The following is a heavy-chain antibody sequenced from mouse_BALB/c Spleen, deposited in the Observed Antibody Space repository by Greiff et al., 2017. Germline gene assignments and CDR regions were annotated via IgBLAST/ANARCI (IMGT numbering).Heavy chain of an antibody. J-gene: IGHJ4*01. CDR2: ISSGGST. CDR3: AGREEYDYDRAMDY. CDR1: GFTFSSYA. V-gene: IGHV5-6-5*01. Sequence: EVKLVESGGGLVKPGGSLKLSCAASGFTFSSYAMSWVRQTPEKRLEWVASISSGGSTYYPDSVKGRFTISRDNARNILYLQMSSLRSEDTDMYYGAGREEYDYDRAMDYWGQGTSVTVSS. D-gene: IGHD2-4*01.